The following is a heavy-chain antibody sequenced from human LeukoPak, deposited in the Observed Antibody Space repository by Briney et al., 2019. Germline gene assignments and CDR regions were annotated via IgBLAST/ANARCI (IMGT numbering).Heavy chain of an antibody. V-gene: IGHV3-66*01. Sequence: GGSLRLSCAASGFTDSSNYMSWVRQAPGRGLEWVSVIYSGGSTYYADSVKGRFTISRDNSKNTLFLQMNSLRAGDTAVYYCARGTVTMVDYWGPGTLVTVSS. CDR1: GFTDSSNY. D-gene: IGHD3-10*01. CDR2: IYSGGST. CDR3: ARGTVTMVDY. J-gene: IGHJ4*02.